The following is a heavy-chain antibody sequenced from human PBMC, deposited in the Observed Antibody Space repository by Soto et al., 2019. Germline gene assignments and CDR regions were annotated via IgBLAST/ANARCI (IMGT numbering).Heavy chain of an antibody. D-gene: IGHD3-3*01. CDR2: ISAYNGNT. V-gene: IGHV1-18*04. CDR1: GYTFTSYG. Sequence: QVQLVQSGADVKKPGASVKVSCKASGYTFTSYGISWVRQAPGKGLEWMGGISAYNGNTNYAQKLQGRVTMTTDTSTSTAYMELRSLRSDDTAVYYCAGRAASVEWLFIGDGYYCMDVWGQGTTVTVSS. J-gene: IGHJ6*02. CDR3: AGRAASVEWLFIGDGYYCMDV.